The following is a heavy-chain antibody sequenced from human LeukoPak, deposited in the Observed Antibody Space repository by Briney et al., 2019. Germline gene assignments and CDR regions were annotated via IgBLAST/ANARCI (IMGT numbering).Heavy chain of an antibody. J-gene: IGHJ4*02. CDR2: ISGSGGST. CDR3: AKEKDSYGYGASLFDY. CDR1: GFTFSSYA. Sequence: LTGGSLRLSCAASGFTFSSYAVNWVRQTPGKGLEWVSAISGSGGSTSYADSVKGRFTISRDNSKNTLYLQMNSLRAEDTAVYYCAKEKDSYGYGASLFDYWGQGTLVTVSS. D-gene: IGHD5-18*01. V-gene: IGHV3-23*01.